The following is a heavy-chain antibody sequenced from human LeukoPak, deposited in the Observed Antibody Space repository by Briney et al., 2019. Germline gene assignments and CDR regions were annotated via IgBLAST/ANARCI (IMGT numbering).Heavy chain of an antibody. CDR2: ISWNSGSI. D-gene: IGHD3-22*01. CDR1: GFTFDDYA. V-gene: IGHV3-9*01. CDR3: AKAVAGGYDSSGYYDY. J-gene: IGHJ4*02. Sequence: GRSLRLSCAASGFTFDDYAMPWVRQAPGKGLEWVSGISWNSGSIGYADSVKGRFTISRDNAKNSLYLQMNSLRAEDTALYYCAKAVAGGYDSSGYYDYWGQGTLVTVSS.